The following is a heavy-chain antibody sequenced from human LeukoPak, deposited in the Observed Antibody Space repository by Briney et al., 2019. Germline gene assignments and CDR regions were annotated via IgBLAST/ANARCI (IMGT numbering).Heavy chain of an antibody. D-gene: IGHD3-9*01. V-gene: IGHV1-8*01. J-gene: IGHJ6*02. Sequence: ASVKGSCKASGYTFTSYDINWVRQATGQGLEWMGWMNPNSGNTGYTQKFQGRVTMTRNTSISTAYMELSSLRSEDTAVYYCARGQYYDILTGYYYYYYGMDVWGQGTTVTVSS. CDR1: GYTFTSYD. CDR2: MNPNSGNT. CDR3: ARGQYYDILTGYYYYYYGMDV.